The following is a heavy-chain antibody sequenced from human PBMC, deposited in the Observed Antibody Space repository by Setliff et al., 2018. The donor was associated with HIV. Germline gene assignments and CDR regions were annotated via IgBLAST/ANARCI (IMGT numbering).Heavy chain of an antibody. J-gene: IGHJ4*01. D-gene: IGHD3-22*01. V-gene: IGHV3-7*03. CDR1: GFTFSNSW. Sequence: PGGSLRLSCAASGFTFSNSWMIWVRQAPGKGLEWVANIKKDGSDKFYVDSVKGRFAISRDNAKNSLNLEMNSLRAEDTAIYYCASSRPPDDSSGYLDHWGQGTLVTVSS. CDR3: ASSRPPDDSSGYLDH. CDR2: IKKDGSDK.